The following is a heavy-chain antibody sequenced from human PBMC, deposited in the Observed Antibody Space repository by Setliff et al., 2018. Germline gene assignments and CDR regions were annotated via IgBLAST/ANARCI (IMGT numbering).Heavy chain of an antibody. J-gene: IGHJ4*02. CDR1: GESFSNYY. V-gene: IGHV4-4*07. Sequence: SETLSLTCSVYGESFSNYYWNWIRQPAGKGLEWIGRIYVTESTKYNPSLKSRVTLSIDTSKNQFSLKLSSVTAAGAALYYCAASRAYTGAVEEWFLPKTFDFWGQGSPVTVS. CDR3: AASRAYTGAVEEWFLPKTFDF. D-gene: IGHD3-10*01. CDR2: IYVTEST.